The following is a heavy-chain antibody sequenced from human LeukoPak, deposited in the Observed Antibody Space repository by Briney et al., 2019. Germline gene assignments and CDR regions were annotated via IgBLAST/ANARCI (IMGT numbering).Heavy chain of an antibody. V-gene: IGHV3-21*01. Sequence: GGSLRLSCAASGFTFSSYSMNWVRQAPGKGLEWVSSISSCSSYIYYADSVKGRFTISRDNAKNPLYLQMNSLRAEDTAVYYCARDLSVGSYYGDYFDYWGQGTLVTVSS. CDR3: ARDLSVGSYYGDYFDY. CDR1: GFTFSSYS. CDR2: ISSCSSYI. D-gene: IGHD1-26*01. J-gene: IGHJ4*02.